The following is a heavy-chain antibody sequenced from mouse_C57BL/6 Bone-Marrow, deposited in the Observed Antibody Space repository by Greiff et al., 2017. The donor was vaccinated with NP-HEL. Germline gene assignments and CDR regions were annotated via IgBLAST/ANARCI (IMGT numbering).Heavy chain of an antibody. J-gene: IGHJ3*01. CDR3: ASYDPFAY. V-gene: IGHV5-17*01. CDR2: ISSGSSTI. Sequence: EVQGVESGGGLVKPGGSLKLSCAASGFTFSDYGMHWVRQAPEKGLEWVAYISSGSSTIYYADTVKGRFTISRDNAKNTLFLQMTSLRSEDTAMYYCASYDPFAYWGQGTLVTVSA. CDR1: GFTFSDYG. D-gene: IGHD2-3*01.